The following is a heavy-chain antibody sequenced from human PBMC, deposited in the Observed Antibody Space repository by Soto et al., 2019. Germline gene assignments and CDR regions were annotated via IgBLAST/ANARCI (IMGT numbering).Heavy chain of an antibody. CDR2: ISGSGGST. D-gene: IGHD3-9*01. J-gene: IGHJ4*02. CDR3: AGTSRVLRYFDWLPFDY. V-gene: IGHV3-23*01. CDR1: GFTFSRYA. Sequence: PGGSLRLSCAASGFTFSRYAMSWVRQAPGKGLEWVSAISGSGGSTYYADSVKGRFTISRDNSKNTLYLQMNSLRAEDTAVYYCAGTSRVLRYFDWLPFDYWGQGTLVTVSS.